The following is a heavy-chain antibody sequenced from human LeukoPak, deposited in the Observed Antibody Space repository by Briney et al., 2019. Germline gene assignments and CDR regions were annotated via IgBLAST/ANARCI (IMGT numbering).Heavy chain of an antibody. V-gene: IGHV4-30-4*01. D-gene: IGHD3-22*01. CDR1: GGSISSGDYY. J-gene: IGHJ5*02. CDR2: IYYSGST. CDR3: ARRDSSGYLNWFDP. Sequence: PSETLSLTCTVSGGSISSGDYYWSWIRQPPGGGLEWIGYIYYSGSTYYNPSLKSRVTISVDTSKNQFSLKLSSVTAADTAVYYCARRDSSGYLNWFDPWGQGTLVTVSS.